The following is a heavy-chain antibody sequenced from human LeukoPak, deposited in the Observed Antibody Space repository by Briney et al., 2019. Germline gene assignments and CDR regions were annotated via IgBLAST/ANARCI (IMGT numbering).Heavy chain of an antibody. J-gene: IGHJ5*02. CDR3: ATDGAGFDT. CDR1: GFTFNDYY. CDR2: INIGGTNT. Sequence: GGSLRLSCAASGFTFNDYYMSWIRQAPGKGLEWLSYINIGGTNTHYADSVKGRFTISRDNAKKSLYLEMNNLRAENTAVYYCATDGAGFDTWGQGDLVTVSS. V-gene: IGHV3-11*01.